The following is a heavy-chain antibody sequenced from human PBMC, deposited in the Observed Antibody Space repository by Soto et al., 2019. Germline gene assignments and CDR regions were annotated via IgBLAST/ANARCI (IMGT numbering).Heavy chain of an antibody. J-gene: IGHJ6*02. Sequence: QVQLVQSGAEVKKPGSSVKVSCKASGGSLSNYGISWVRQAPGQGLEWMGAIIPVFGTPNYAQKFQDSVTITADESTTPVYVEVRSLTSEDPAVYYCARGDATKIVVTTYYAMDVWGQGPTVTVSS. V-gene: IGHV1-69*12. D-gene: IGHD3-22*01. CDR2: IIPVFGTP. CDR1: GGSLSNYG. CDR3: ARGDATKIVVTTYYAMDV.